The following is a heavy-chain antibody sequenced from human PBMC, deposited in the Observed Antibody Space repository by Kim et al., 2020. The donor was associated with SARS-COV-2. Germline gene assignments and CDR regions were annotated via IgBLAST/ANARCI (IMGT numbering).Heavy chain of an antibody. V-gene: IGHV4-31*03. Sequence: SETLSLTCTVSGGSINTPGYYWSCIRQHPGQGLEWVGYLHYTGSTYHNPSRQSRVTMSVDTTKNQLSLKLRSLTAADTAMYYCARVVRGYGDYWGRGT. J-gene: IGHJ4*03. CDR2: LHYTGST. CDR3: ARVVRGYGDY. CDR1: GGSINTPGYY.